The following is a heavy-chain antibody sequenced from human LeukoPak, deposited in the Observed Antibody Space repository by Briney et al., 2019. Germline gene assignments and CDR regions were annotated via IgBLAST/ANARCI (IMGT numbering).Heavy chain of an antibody. CDR3: ARGEDSLMPHY. D-gene: IGHD1-26*01. V-gene: IGHV4-59*01. CDR2: IYYSGST. J-gene: IGHJ4*02. CDR1: GGSISSYY. Sequence: SETLSLTCTVSGGSISSYYWSWIRQPPGKGLEWIGYIYYSGSTNYNPSLKSRVTISVDTSKNQFSLKLSSVTAADTAVYYCARGEDSLMPHYWGQGTLVTVSS.